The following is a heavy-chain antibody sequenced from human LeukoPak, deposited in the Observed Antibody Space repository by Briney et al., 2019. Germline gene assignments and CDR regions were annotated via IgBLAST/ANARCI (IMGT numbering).Heavy chain of an antibody. V-gene: IGHV4-30-2*01. D-gene: IGHD6-13*01. CDR3: ATGIAAAVDY. Sequence: SETLSLTCTVSGGSIGSGGYYWSWIRQPPGKGLEWIGYIYHSGSTYYNPSLKSRVTISVDRSKNQFSLKLSSVTAADTAVYYCATGIAAAVDYWGQGTLVTVSS. CDR1: GGSIGSGGYY. J-gene: IGHJ4*02. CDR2: IYHSGST.